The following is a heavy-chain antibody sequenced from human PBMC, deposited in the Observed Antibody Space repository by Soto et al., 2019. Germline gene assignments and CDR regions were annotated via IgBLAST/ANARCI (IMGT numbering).Heavy chain of an antibody. V-gene: IGHV4-59*01. CDR1: GVSNSGYS. CDR3: GRGTSRWSWKFDY. CDR2: IHETETT. D-gene: IGHD1-1*01. J-gene: IGHJ4*02. Sequence: SETLSFTCIVSGVSNSGYSWSWMRQPPGKGLEWIGYIHETETTNYSPSLKSRVTMSLDTSKNQLSLRLTSVTAAVTAVYSGGRGTSRWSWKFDYWGEG.